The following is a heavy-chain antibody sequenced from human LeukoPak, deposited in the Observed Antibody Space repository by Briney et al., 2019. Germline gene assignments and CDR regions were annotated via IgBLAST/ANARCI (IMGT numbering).Heavy chain of an antibody. J-gene: IGHJ1*01. CDR3: AGELLWFGEPLQH. D-gene: IGHD3-10*01. CDR1: GVDIIRSNYY. V-gene: IGHV4-39*01. CDR2: VYYSGRT. Sequence: PSETLSLTCTVSGVDIIRSNYYWAWIRQPPEKGLEWIASVYYSGRTFYNVPLQSRVTMSVDTSKNQFSLRLSSVTATDTALYYCAGELLWFGEPLQHWGQGTLVTVSS.